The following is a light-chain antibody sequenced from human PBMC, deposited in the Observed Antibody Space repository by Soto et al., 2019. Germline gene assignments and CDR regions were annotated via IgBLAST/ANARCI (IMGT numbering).Light chain of an antibody. J-gene: IGKJ5*01. CDR1: QSSGSNF. CDR3: QLYGISPH. V-gene: IGKV3-20*01. Sequence: DIVLTQSPGTLSLSPGERATLPCKTSQSSGSNFLAWYQHKPGQAPRLLIYASSNRATGIPDRFTGSASGTGFTLTINRLEPEDFAVYYCQLYGISPHFGQGTRLEIK. CDR2: ASS.